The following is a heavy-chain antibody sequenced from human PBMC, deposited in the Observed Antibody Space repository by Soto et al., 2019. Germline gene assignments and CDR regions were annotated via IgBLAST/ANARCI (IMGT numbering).Heavy chain of an antibody. CDR1: GFTFDSHW. Sequence: VESGGVLVQPGGSLRLSCAASGFTFDSHWMHWVRQAPGEGLVWVSRIKTDGSAAAYAGSVKGRFTISRDNTKNTLYLQMNSLRAEDTAVYFCVRESGVAADCWGQGTLVTVS. J-gene: IGHJ4*02. CDR3: VRESGVAADC. V-gene: IGHV3-74*01. D-gene: IGHD6-19*01. CDR2: IKTDGSAA.